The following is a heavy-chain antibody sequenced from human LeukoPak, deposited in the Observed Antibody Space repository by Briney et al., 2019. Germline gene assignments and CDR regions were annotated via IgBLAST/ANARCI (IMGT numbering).Heavy chain of an antibody. CDR2: ISGSGGST. CDR1: GFTFSSYA. D-gene: IGHD4-17*01. CDR3: AKVDYGDDEYYSDY. V-gene: IGHV3-23*01. Sequence: GGSLRLSCAASGFTFSSYAMSWVRQAPGKVLEWVSAISGSGGSTYYADSVKGRFTISRDNSKNTLYLQMSSLRAEDTAVYYCAKVDYGDDEYYSDYWGQGTLVTVSS. J-gene: IGHJ4*02.